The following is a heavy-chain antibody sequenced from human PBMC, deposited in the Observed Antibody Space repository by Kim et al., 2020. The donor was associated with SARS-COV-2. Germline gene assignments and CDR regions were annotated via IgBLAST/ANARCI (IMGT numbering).Heavy chain of an antibody. Sequence: SETLSLTCTVSGGSISSYYWSWIRQPPGKGLEWIGYIYYSGSTNYNPSLKSRVTISVDTSKNQFSLKLSSVTAADTGVYYCARDSLAVAGSPVDYGMDVWGQGTPVTVSS. D-gene: IGHD6-13*01. CDR3: ARDSLAVAGSPVDYGMDV. CDR1: GGSISSYY. J-gene: IGHJ6*02. V-gene: IGHV4-59*13. CDR2: IYYSGST.